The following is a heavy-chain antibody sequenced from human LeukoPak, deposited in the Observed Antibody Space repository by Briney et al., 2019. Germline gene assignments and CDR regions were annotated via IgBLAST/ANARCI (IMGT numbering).Heavy chain of an antibody. J-gene: IGHJ6*03. V-gene: IGHV1-18*01. Sequence: ASVKVSCKASGYTFTSYGISWVRQAPGQGLEWMGWISAYNGNTNYAQKLQGRVTMTTDTSTCTAYMELRSLRSDDTAVYYCAREGYNWNNRAGHYYYYYMDVWGKGTTVTVSS. CDR2: ISAYNGNT. CDR1: GYTFTSYG. CDR3: AREGYNWNNRAGHYYYYYMDV. D-gene: IGHD1/OR15-1a*01.